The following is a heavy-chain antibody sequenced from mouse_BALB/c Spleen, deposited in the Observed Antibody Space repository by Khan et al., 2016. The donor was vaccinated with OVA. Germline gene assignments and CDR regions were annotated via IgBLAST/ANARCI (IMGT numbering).Heavy chain of an antibody. Sequence: EVQLQQSGPELVKPGASVKISCKTSGYTFTEYTLHWMKQSHGKSLEWIGVINPKNGVTSYNQKFKGKATLTVDTYSRTAYMEFRSLTSEDSAVYYCARDAGRYWGQGTSVTISS. CDR2: INPKNGVT. CDR1: GYTFTEYT. J-gene: IGHJ4*01. D-gene: IGHD3-3*01. CDR3: ARDAGRY. V-gene: IGHV1-22*01.